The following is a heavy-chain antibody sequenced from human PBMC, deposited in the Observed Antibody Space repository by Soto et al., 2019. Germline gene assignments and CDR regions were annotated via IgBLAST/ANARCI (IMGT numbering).Heavy chain of an antibody. Sequence: QVQLVQSGAEVKKPGASVKVSCKASGYTFTSYGISWVRQAPGQGLEWMGWISDYNGNTNYAQKLQGRVTMTTDTSTSTDYMELRSLRSDDTAVYYCATVGCSSTSCYVSAFDIWGQGTMVTVSS. J-gene: IGHJ3*02. CDR2: ISDYNGNT. V-gene: IGHV1-18*01. D-gene: IGHD2-2*01. CDR1: GYTFTSYG. CDR3: ATVGCSSTSCYVSAFDI.